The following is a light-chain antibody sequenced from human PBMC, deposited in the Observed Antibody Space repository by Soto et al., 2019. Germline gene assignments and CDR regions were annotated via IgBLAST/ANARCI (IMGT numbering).Light chain of an antibody. CDR2: EVS. CDR3: SSYADSSLL. CDR1: SSDVGGYNY. J-gene: IGLJ2*01. V-gene: IGLV2-8*01. Sequence: QSALTQPPSASGSPGQSVTISCTGTSSDVGGYNYVSWYQQYPGKAPKLMIYEVSKRPSGVPDRFSGSKSGNTASLTVSGLQAEDEADYYCSSYADSSLLFGGGTKLTVL.